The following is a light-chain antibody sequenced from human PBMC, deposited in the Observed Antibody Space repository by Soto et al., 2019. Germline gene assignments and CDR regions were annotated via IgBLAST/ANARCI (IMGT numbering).Light chain of an antibody. CDR1: SSNIGSNY. V-gene: IGLV1-47*01. CDR3: APCDDRLSAHVL. J-gene: IGLJ2*01. Sequence: QSVLTQPPSAYGTPGQRVTISCSGSSSNIGSNYIYWYQHLPGTAPKLLIYRRNQRPSGVPDRLSGSKSGTSASQAISGLRSEDEADYYCAPCDDRLSAHVLFGGGTKLTVL. CDR2: RRN.